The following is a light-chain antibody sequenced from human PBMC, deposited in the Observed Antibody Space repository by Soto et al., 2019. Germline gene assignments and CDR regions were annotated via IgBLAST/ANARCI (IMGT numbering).Light chain of an antibody. CDR2: EVS. Sequence: QSALTQPASVSGSPGQSITISCTGTSSDVGGYKYVSWYQQHPDKAPKLIIFEVSNRPSGISSRFSGSKSGNTASLTMSGLQAEDEADYYCASYTSSSTSVIFGRGTKVTVL. J-gene: IGLJ2*01. V-gene: IGLV2-14*01. CDR1: SSDVGGYKY. CDR3: ASYTSSSTSVI.